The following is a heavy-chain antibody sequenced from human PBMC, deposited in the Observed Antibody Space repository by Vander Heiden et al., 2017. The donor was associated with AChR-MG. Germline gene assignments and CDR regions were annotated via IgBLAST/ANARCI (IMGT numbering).Heavy chain of an antibody. D-gene: IGHD3-10*01. CDR1: GGSISSYY. V-gene: IGHV4-59*01. CDR3: ARGQRRFEF. J-gene: IGHJ4*02. CDR2: IYYSGST. Sequence: QVQLQESGPGLVKPSETLSLTCTVPGGSISSYYWSGIRQPPGKGLEWIGYIYYSGSTNYNPSLKSRVTISVDTSKNQFSMKLSSVTAADTAVYYCARGQRRFEFWGQGTLVTVSS.